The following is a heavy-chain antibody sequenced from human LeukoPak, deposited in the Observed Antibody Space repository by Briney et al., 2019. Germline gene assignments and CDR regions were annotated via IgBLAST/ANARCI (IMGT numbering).Heavy chain of an antibody. J-gene: IGHJ3*02. CDR1: GGSISSYY. CDR2: IYYSGST. D-gene: IGHD4-23*01. Sequence: SETLSLTCTVSGGSISSYYWSWIRQPPGKGLEWIGYIYYSGSTNYNPSLKSRVTISVDTSKNQFSLRLSSVTAADTAVYYCAREKYGGNLDTFDIWGQGTMVTVSS. V-gene: IGHV4-59*01. CDR3: AREKYGGNLDTFDI.